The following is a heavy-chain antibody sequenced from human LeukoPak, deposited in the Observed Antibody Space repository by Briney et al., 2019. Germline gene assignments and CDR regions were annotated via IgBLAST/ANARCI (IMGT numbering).Heavy chain of an antibody. V-gene: IGHV4-59*12. Sequence: SETLSLTCTVSGGSISSYYWSWIRQPPGKGLEWIGYIYYSGSTNYNPSLKSRVTISVDTSKNQFSLKLSSVTAADTAVYYCARGFSALRDPAVVAFDIWGQGTMVTVSS. CDR3: ARGFSALRDPAVVAFDI. CDR1: GGSISSYY. D-gene: IGHD2-15*01. J-gene: IGHJ3*02. CDR2: IYYSGST.